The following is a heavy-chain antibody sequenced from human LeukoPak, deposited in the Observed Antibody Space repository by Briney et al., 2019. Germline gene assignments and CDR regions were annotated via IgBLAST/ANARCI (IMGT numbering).Heavy chain of an antibody. CDR1: GGSMNDYY. V-gene: IGHV4-4*07. J-gene: IGHJ4*02. CDR2: IYANGAT. CDR3: ARLYCRGGNCYSYFDS. Sequence: SETLSLTCTVSGGSMNDYYWYWIRQPAGKGLECIGRIYANGATNYNASLKSRITMSVDTSKTQFSLTLNFVTAADSAVYYCARLYCRGGNCYSYFDSWGRGTLVTVSS. D-gene: IGHD2-15*01.